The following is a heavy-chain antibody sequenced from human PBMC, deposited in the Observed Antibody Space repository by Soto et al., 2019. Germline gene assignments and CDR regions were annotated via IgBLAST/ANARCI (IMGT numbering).Heavy chain of an antibody. V-gene: IGHV4-34*01. CDR3: ARALENQTPNWNYGRLKQYYYYYMDV. D-gene: IGHD1-7*01. J-gene: IGHJ6*03. CDR2: INHSGST. Sequence: SETLSLTCAVYGGSFSGYYWSWIRQPPGKGLEWIGEINHSGSTNYNPSLKSRVTISVDTSKNQFSLKLSSVTAADTAVYYCARALENQTPNWNYGRLKQYYYYYMDVWGKGTTVTVSS. CDR1: GGSFSGYY.